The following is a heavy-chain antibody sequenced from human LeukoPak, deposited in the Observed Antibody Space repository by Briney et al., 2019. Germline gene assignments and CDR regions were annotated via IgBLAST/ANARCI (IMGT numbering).Heavy chain of an antibody. D-gene: IGHD4-17*01. Sequence: PGGSLRLSCAASGFTFSSYGMHWVRQAPGKGLEWVAFIRYDGSNKYYADSVKGRFTISRDNSKNTLYLQMNSLRAEDTAVYYCAKVATVTTPPLGPFDYWGQGTLVTVSS. CDR3: AKVATVTTPPLGPFDY. J-gene: IGHJ4*02. CDR2: IRYDGSNK. CDR1: GFTFSSYG. V-gene: IGHV3-30*02.